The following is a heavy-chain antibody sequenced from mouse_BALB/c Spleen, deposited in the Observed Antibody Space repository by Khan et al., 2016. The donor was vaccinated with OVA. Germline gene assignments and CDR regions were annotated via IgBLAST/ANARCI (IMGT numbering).Heavy chain of an antibody. CDR1: GYAFSSYW. D-gene: IGHD1-1*01. Sequence: ESGAELVRPGSSVKISCKASGYAFSSYWMNWVKQRPGQGLEWIGQIYPGDGDTNYNGKFKGKATLTADTSSSTAYMQLSSLTSEDSAVYFCARRFITTVVAEGYAMDYWGQGTSVTVSS. J-gene: IGHJ4*01. CDR3: ARRFITTVVAEGYAMDY. CDR2: IYPGDGDT. V-gene: IGHV1-80*01.